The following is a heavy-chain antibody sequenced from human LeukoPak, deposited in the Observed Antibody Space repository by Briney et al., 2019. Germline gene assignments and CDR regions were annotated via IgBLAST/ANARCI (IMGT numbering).Heavy chain of an antibody. J-gene: IGHJ4*02. V-gene: IGHV4-59*01. CDR3: ARERRDGYKVYFDY. Sequence: PSETLSLTCTLSGGSISTYYWSWVRQPPGKGLEWIGYVYYSGSTNYNPSLKSRVTISVDTSKNQFSLRLSSVTAADTAVYYCARERRDGYKVYFDYWGQGTLVTVSS. CDR2: VYYSGST. D-gene: IGHD5-24*01. CDR1: GGSISTYY.